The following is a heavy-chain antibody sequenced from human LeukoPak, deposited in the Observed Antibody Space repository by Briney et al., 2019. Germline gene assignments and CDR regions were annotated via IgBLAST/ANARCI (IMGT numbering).Heavy chain of an antibody. CDR3: ARSWGHYDILTGSLLGFYFDY. D-gene: IGHD3-9*01. CDR1: GYSFTSYW. J-gene: IGHJ4*02. Sequence: GESLKISCKGSGYSFTSYWIGWVRQMPGKGLEWMGIIYPGDSDTRYSPSFQGQVTISADKSISTAYLQWSSLKASDTAMYYCARSWGHYDILTGSLLGFYFDYWGQGTLVTVSS. V-gene: IGHV5-51*01. CDR2: IYPGDSDT.